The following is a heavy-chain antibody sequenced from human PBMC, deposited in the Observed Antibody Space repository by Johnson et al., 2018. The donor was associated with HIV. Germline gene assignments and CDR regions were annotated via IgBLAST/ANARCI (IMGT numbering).Heavy chain of an antibody. CDR1: GFIFNDYY. Sequence: QVQLVESGGGLVKAGGSLRLSCAASGFIFNDYYMRWIRQAPGKGLELLSYISTSGGTTVYVDSVKGRFTISRDNAKNSLYLQMNSLKTEDTAVYYCTTDWRWLRLSRNAFDIWGQGTMVTVSS. J-gene: IGHJ3*02. D-gene: IGHD5-12*01. CDR2: ISTSGGTT. V-gene: IGHV3-11*01. CDR3: TTDWRWLRLSRNAFDI.